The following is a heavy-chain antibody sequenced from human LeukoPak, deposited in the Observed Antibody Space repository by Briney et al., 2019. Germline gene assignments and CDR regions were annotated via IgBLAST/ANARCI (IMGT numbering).Heavy chain of an antibody. V-gene: IGHV5-51*01. CDR2: IYPSDSDT. Sequence: GESLKISCKGSGYSFTSYWIGWVRQLPGKGLEWMGSIYPSDSDTRYGPSFQGQVTISADKSISTAYLQWSSLKASDTAMYYCARFSVGWFDPWGQGTLVTVSS. J-gene: IGHJ5*02. CDR3: ARFSVGWFDP. D-gene: IGHD3-3*01. CDR1: GYSFTSYW.